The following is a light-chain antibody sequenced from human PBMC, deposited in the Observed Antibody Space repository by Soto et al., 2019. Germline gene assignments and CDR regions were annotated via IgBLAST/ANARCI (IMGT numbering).Light chain of an antibody. CDR1: QSISTY. Sequence: EIVLTQSPATLSLFPGERATLSCRASQSISTYLAWYQQRSGQAHRLLIFDASSRATGIPARFSGSGSGTDFTLTISSLEPEDFAVYYCQQRSNWITFGGGTKVDIK. CDR3: QQRSNWIT. J-gene: IGKJ4*01. CDR2: DAS. V-gene: IGKV3-11*01.